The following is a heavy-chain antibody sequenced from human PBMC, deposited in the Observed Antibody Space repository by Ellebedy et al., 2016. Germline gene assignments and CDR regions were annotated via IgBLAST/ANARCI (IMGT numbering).Heavy chain of an antibody. CDR1: GFTFSDYY. J-gene: IGHJ4*02. CDR3: ARGTNGLSSFDY. V-gene: IGHV3-11*01. D-gene: IGHD2-8*01. Sequence: GESLKISXAASGFTFSDYYISWIRQAPGKGLEWVSYISSSGSTIYYADSVKGRFTISRDNAKNSLYLQMNSLRAEDTAVYYCARGTNGLSSFDYWGQGTLVTVSS. CDR2: ISSSGSTI.